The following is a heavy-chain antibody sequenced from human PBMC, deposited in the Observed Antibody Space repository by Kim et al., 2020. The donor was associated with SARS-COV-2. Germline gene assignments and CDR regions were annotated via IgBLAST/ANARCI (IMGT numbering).Heavy chain of an antibody. J-gene: IGHJ6*02. CDR3: ARGNYYESMTLSDYYNGMDV. CDR2: ISFDGRNK. CDR1: GLNFDNSA. V-gene: IGHV3-30*03. Sequence: GGSLRLSFTASGLNFDNSAMNWVRQTPGKGLEWVAVISFDGRNKDYADPVKGRFTISRDNSRSTLYLEMNSLRVEDTALCYCARGNYYESMTLSDYYNGMDVWGQGTTVTVSS. D-gene: IGHD3-22*01.